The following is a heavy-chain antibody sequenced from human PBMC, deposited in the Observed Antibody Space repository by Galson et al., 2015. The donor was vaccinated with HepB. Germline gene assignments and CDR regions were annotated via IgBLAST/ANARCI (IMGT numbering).Heavy chain of an antibody. V-gene: IGHV1-46*03. Sequence: SVKVSCKASGYTFTNYYMHWVRQAPGQGLEWMGIINPSGGSTRYAQKFQGRVTMTRDTSTSTVYMELSSLRSEDTAVYYCARGDLEYNYQPYYFDYWGQGTLVTVSS. CDR1: GYTFTNYY. D-gene: IGHD1-1*01. CDR2: INPSGGST. CDR3: ARGDLEYNYQPYYFDY. J-gene: IGHJ4*02.